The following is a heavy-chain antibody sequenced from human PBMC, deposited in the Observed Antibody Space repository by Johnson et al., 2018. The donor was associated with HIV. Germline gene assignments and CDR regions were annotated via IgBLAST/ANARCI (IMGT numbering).Heavy chain of an antibody. D-gene: IGHD1-26*01. Sequence: QVKLVESGGGVVQPGKSLTLSCVSSGLSFSNLGIHWVRQAPGKGLEWVAVISYDGSNKYYADSVKGRFTISRDNSKNTLYLQMNSLRAEDTAVYYCAIIPPGGAGKGADAFDIWGQGTMVTVSS. CDR1: GLSFSNLG. V-gene: IGHV3-30*03. CDR3: AIIPPGGAGKGADAFDI. J-gene: IGHJ3*02. CDR2: ISYDGSNK.